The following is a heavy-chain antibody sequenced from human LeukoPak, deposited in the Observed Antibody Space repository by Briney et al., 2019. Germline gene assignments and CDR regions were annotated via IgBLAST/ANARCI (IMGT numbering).Heavy chain of an antibody. CDR3: AREKRTGYYDSRGYPHRFDY. V-gene: IGHV4-30-4*08. Sequence: KPSQSLSLPCTVSGGSISSGDYYWSWIRQPPGKGLEWIGYIYYSGGTYYNPSLKSRVTISVDTSKNQFSLKLSSVTAADTAVYYCAREKRTGYYDSRGYPHRFDYWGQGTLVTVSS. J-gene: IGHJ4*02. CDR1: GGSISSGDYY. CDR2: IYYSGGT. D-gene: IGHD3-22*01.